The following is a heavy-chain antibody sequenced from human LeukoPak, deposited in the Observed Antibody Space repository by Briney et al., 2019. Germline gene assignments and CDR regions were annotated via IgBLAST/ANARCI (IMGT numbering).Heavy chain of an antibody. D-gene: IGHD6-6*01. J-gene: IGHJ4*02. CDR1: GYSFTTHW. Sequence: AGESLKISCKAPGYSFTTHWIGWVRQRPGKGLEWMVIIYPEDSYTRYSPSFQGQVNISADQSSNTTYLQWSSLKASDSAIYYCARPRREVAALDYWGQGTLVTVSS. V-gene: IGHV5-51*01. CDR3: ARPRREVAALDY. CDR2: IYPEDSYT.